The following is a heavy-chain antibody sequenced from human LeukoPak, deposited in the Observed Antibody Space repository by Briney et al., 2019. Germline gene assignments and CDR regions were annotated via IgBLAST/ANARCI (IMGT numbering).Heavy chain of an antibody. CDR1: GGSISSTFW. D-gene: IGHD6-19*01. V-gene: IGHV4-4*02. CDR3: ASGKREYSNDWYYWFDP. J-gene: IGHJ5*02. Sequence: SGTLSLTCAVSGGSISSTFWWSWVRQPPGKGLEWVGEIYHSGSTNYNPSLKSRVTISVDKSRNQFSLKLSSVTAADTAVYYCASGKREYSNDWYYWFDPWGQGALVTVSS. CDR2: IYHSGST.